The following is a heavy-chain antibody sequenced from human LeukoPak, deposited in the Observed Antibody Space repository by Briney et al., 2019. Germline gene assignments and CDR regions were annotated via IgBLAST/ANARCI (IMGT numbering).Heavy chain of an antibody. J-gene: IGHJ5*02. V-gene: IGHV3-74*01. D-gene: IGHD4-17*01. Sequence: PGGSLRLSCAASGFTFSSYWVHWVRQAPGKGLVWVSRINSDGSSTYYADSVKGRFSISRDNAKSTLYLQMNSLRAEDTAVYYCARGYGDWFDPWGQGTLVTVSS. CDR1: GFTFSSYW. CDR3: ARGYGDWFDP. CDR2: INSDGSST.